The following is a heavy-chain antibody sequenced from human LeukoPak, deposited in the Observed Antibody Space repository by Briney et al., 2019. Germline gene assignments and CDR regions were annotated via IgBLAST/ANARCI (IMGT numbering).Heavy chain of an antibody. CDR2: KSYDGSNK. D-gene: IGHD3-10*01. CDR3: AKDDGGAMVRGVPDY. Sequence: GRSLRLSCAASGFTFSSYGMHWVRQAPGKGLEWVAVKSYDGSNKYYADSVKGRFTISRDNSKNTLYLQMNSLRAEDTAVYYCAKDDGGAMVRGVPDYWGQGTLVTVSS. CDR1: GFTFSSYG. V-gene: IGHV3-30*18. J-gene: IGHJ4*02.